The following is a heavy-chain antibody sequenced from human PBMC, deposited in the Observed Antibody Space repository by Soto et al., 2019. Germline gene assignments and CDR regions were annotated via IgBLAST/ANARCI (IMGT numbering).Heavy chain of an antibody. J-gene: IGHJ6*02. Sequence: GGSLRLSCAASGFTFSSYSMNWVRQAPGKGLEWVSSISSSSTYIYYADSVKGRFTISRDNAKNSLYLQMNSLRAEDTAVYYCARDSYYDANYYGVDVWGQGTTVTVSS. CDR2: ISSSSTYI. V-gene: IGHV3-21*01. D-gene: IGHD3-22*01. CDR1: GFTFSSYS. CDR3: ARDSYYDANYYGVDV.